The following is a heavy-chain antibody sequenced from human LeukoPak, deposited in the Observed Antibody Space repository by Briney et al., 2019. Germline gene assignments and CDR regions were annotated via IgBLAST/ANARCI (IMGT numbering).Heavy chain of an antibody. CDR1: GGSISSSSYY. Sequence: PSETLSLTCTVSGGSISSSSYYWGWIRQPPGKGLEWIGSIYYSGSTYYNPSLKSRVTISVDTSKNQFSLKLSSVTAADTAVYYCAREHVDTVPLDYWGQGTLVTVSS. CDR2: IYYSGST. V-gene: IGHV4-39*01. J-gene: IGHJ4*02. D-gene: IGHD5-18*01. CDR3: AREHVDTVPLDY.